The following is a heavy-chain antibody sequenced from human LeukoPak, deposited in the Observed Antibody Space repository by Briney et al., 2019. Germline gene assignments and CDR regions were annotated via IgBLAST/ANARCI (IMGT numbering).Heavy chain of an antibody. CDR3: ARDEYYDSSGYWYFQH. J-gene: IGHJ1*01. CDR1: GGSISSYY. CDR2: IYYSGST. Sequence: PSETLSLTCTVSGGSISSYYWSWIRQPPGKGLEWIGYIYYSGSTNYNPSLKSRVTISVDTSKNQLSLKLSSVTAADTAVYYCARDEYYDSSGYWYFQHWGQGTLVTVSS. V-gene: IGHV4-59*01. D-gene: IGHD3-22*01.